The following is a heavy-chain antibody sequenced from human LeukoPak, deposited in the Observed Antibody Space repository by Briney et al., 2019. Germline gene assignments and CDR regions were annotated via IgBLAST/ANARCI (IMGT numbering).Heavy chain of an antibody. CDR2: ISSSSSTI. Sequence: PGGSLRLSCAASGFTFSSYSMNWVRQAPGKGLEWVSYISSSSSTIYYADSVKGRFTISRDNAKNSLYLQMNSLRAEDTAVYYCARFPEARFMWAGTPGMDVWGQGTTVTVSS. V-gene: IGHV3-48*01. CDR3: ARFPEARFMWAGTPGMDV. J-gene: IGHJ6*02. D-gene: IGHD1-1*01. CDR1: GFTFSSYS.